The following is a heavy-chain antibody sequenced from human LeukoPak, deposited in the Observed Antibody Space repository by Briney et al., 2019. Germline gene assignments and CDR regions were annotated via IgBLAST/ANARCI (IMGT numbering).Heavy chain of an antibody. Sequence: GGSLRLSCAVSGFRVSDYYMIWVRQAPGKGLEWVGLIRDSGEAFYADFARGRFAISRDESENTLYLQMNSLRVEDKAVYYCARDRAANQDWVEFDPWGQGTPVIVSS. D-gene: IGHD3/OR15-3a*01. CDR2: IRDSGEA. CDR1: GFRVSDYY. V-gene: IGHV3-66*03. CDR3: ARDRAANQDWVEFDP. J-gene: IGHJ5*02.